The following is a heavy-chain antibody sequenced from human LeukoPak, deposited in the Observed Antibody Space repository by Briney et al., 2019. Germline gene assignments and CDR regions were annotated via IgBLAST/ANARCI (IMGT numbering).Heavy chain of an antibody. CDR1: GFTVSSNY. CDR3: ARDPGIQLWSYYFDY. J-gene: IGHJ4*02. CDR2: IYSGGRT. D-gene: IGHD5-18*01. V-gene: IGHV3-66*01. Sequence: GGSLRLSCAGSGFTVSSNYMTWVRQAPGKGLEWVSVIYSGGRTYYADSVKGRFTISRDNSKNSLYLQMNSLRAEDTAVYYCARDPGIQLWSYYFDYWGPGTLVTVSS.